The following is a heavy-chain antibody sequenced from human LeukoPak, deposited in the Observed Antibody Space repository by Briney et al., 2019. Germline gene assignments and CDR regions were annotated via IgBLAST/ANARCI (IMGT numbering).Heavy chain of an antibody. D-gene: IGHD6-13*01. CDR1: GFTFSSYW. Sequence: PGGSLRLSCAASGFTFSSYWMSWVRQAPGKGLEWVANIKQDGSEKYYVDSVKGRFTISRDNAKNSLYLQMNSLRAEDTAVYYCARVRSSSWSYYYYYYGMDVWGQGTTVTVSS. J-gene: IGHJ6*02. CDR3: ARVRSSSWSYYYYYYGMDV. CDR2: IKQDGSEK. V-gene: IGHV3-7*01.